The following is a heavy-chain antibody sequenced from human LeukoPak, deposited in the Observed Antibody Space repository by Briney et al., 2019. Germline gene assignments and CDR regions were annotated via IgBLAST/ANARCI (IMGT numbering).Heavy chain of an antibody. D-gene: IGHD3-22*01. CDR3: ARGWGSYYDSSGYYY. CDR2: ISAYNGNT. V-gene: IGHV1-18*01. J-gene: IGHJ4*02. CDR1: GYTFTSYG. Sequence: ASVTVSCTASGYTFTSYGISWVRQAPGQGLEWMGWISAYNGNTNYAQKLQGRVTMTTDTSTSTAYMELRSLRSDDTAVYYCARGWGSYYDSSGYYYWGQGTLVTVSS.